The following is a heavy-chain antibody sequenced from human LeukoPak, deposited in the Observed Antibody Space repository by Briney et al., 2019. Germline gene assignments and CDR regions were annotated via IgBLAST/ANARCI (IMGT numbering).Heavy chain of an antibody. D-gene: IGHD3-3*01. V-gene: IGHV1-69*02. Sequence: SVKVSCKASGGTFSSYTISWVRQAPGQGLEWMGRIIPILGIANYAQKFQGRVTITADKSTSTAYMELSSLRSEDTAVYYCARYDFWSGYYVDYWGQGTLVTVSS. CDR1: GGTFSSYT. CDR3: ARYDFWSGYYVDY. CDR2: IIPILGIA. J-gene: IGHJ4*02.